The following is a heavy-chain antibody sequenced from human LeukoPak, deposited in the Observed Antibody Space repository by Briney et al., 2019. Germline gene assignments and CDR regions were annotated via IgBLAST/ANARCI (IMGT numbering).Heavy chain of an antibody. CDR2: ITSNGGGT. J-gene: IGHJ4*02. V-gene: IGHV3-23*01. Sequence: GGSLRLSCAASGFTFSSYAMSWVRQAAGKGLEWVSTITSNGGGTYYADSVKGRFTISSDNSKNTLYLQMNSLRAEDTALYFGAKDFTLTTNGYFDYWGQGTLVTVSS. D-gene: IGHD4-17*01. CDR3: AKDFTLTTNGYFDY. CDR1: GFTFSSYA.